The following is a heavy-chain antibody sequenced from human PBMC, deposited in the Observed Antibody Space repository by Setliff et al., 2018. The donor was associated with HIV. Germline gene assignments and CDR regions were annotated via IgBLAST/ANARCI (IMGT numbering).Heavy chain of an antibody. CDR1: GFTFTKYG. CDR2: ISYDGGRK. CDR3: SAFEM. Sequence: PGGSLRLSCVTSGFTFTKYGLHWVRQAPGKGLEWVAVISYDGGRKDYAESVNGRFTISRDDSKSTLYLQMNSLRVEDTAAYYCSAFEMWGQGTMVTVSS. V-gene: IGHV3-33*08. J-gene: IGHJ3*02.